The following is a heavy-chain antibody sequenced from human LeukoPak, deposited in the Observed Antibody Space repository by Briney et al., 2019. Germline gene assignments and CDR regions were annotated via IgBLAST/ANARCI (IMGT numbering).Heavy chain of an antibody. CDR2: IRYDGRNK. J-gene: IGHJ4*02. V-gene: IGHV3-30*02. Sequence: GGSLRLSCAASGFTFSSYGMHWVRQAPGKGLEWVAFIRYDGRNKYYADSVKGGFTISRDNSNNTLYLQIYSLRAEDTAVYYCAKVRATYDSSGPWYFYYSGQGTLVTVSS. D-gene: IGHD3-22*01. CDR1: GFTFSSYG. CDR3: AKVRATYDSSGPWYFYY.